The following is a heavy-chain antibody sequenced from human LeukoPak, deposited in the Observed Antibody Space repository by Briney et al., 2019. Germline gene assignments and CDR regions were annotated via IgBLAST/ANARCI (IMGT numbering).Heavy chain of an antibody. Sequence: ASVKVSCKASGYTFTSYGISWVRQAPGQGLEWMGWISAYNGNTNYAQKLQGRVTMTTDTSTSTAYMELRSLRPDDTAVYYCARGGGIVVVITNDAFDIWGQGTMVTVSS. D-gene: IGHD3-22*01. CDR1: GYTFTSYG. CDR2: ISAYNGNT. CDR3: ARGGGIVVVITNDAFDI. J-gene: IGHJ3*02. V-gene: IGHV1-18*01.